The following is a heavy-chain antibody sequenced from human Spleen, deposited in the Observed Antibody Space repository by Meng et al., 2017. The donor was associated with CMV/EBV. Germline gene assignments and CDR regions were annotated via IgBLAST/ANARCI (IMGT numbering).Heavy chain of an antibody. J-gene: IGHJ4*02. V-gene: IGHV1-46*01. Sequence: FTNYYIHWLRQAPGQGLEWIGIINPYCGTTRYAEEFQGRVTMTRDTPTNTVYMELSSLRSEDTAVYYCARSPIITIFGVIRLGNFDYWGQGALVTVSS. CDR1: FTNYY. CDR2: INPYCGTT. CDR3: ARSPIITIFGVIRLGNFDY. D-gene: IGHD3-3*01.